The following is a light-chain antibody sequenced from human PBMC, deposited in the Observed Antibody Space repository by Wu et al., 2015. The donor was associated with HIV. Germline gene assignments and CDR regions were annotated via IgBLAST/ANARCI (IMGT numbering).Light chain of an antibody. CDR2: GAS. CDR1: QNISTN. Sequence: IVMTQSPATLAVSAGERATLSCRASQNISTNLAWYQQKPGQAPRLLINGASTRATGVPARFTASGSETEFTLTISSLQSEDFAVYYCQQYNSWPPWTFGQGTKVEIK. J-gene: IGKJ1*01. V-gene: IGKV3-15*01. CDR3: QQYNSWPPWT.